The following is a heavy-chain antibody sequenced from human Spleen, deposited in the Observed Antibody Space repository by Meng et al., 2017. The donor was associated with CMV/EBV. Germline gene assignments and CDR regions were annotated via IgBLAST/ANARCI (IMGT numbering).Heavy chain of an antibody. CDR1: GHTFTNYG. V-gene: IGHV1-18*01. D-gene: IGHD1-1*01. CDR3: ARDRATRAYYFDY. J-gene: IGHJ4*02. Sequence: KASGHTFTNYGISWVRQAPGQGLEWMGGISAYNGNTKYAQKLQGRVTMTTDTSTSTAYMELRSLRSDDTAIYFCARDRATRAYYFDYWGQGTLVTVSS. CDR2: ISAYNGNT.